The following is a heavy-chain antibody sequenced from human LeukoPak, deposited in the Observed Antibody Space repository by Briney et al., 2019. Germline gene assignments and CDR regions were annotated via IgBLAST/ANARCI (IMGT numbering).Heavy chain of an antibody. V-gene: IGHV1-2*02. CDR2: INPNSGGT. Sequence: ASVKVSCKASGYTFTDYYMHWVRQAPGQGLEWMGWINPNSGGTNYAQKFQGRVTMTRDTSISTAYRELSRLRSDDTAVYYCASPNCSGGSCYFDYYGMDVWGQGTTVTVSS. CDR1: GYTFTDYY. D-gene: IGHD2-15*01. CDR3: ASPNCSGGSCYFDYYGMDV. J-gene: IGHJ6*02.